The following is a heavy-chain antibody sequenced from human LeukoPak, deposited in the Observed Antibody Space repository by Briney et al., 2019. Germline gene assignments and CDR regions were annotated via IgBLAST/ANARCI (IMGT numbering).Heavy chain of an antibody. CDR3: ARRYRCFDGSDYYNWFDP. D-gene: IGHD3-22*01. V-gene: IGHV4-59*08. CDR2: IYFTGNT. Sequence: SETLSLTCTVSGGSISSYYWNWIRQPPGKGLEWIGDIYFTGNTNYNPPLKSRVTISVDTSRNQFSLKLSSVTAADTAVYYCARRYRCFDGSDYYNWFDPWGQGTLVTVSS. CDR1: GGSISSYY. J-gene: IGHJ5*02.